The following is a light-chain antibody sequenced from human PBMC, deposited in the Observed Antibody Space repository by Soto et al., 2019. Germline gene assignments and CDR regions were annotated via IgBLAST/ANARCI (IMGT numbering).Light chain of an antibody. CDR2: GVS. J-gene: IGLJ1*01. CDR3: SSYTTSNTRQIV. Sequence: QSVLTQPASVSGSPGQSITISCTGTSSDVGGYNYVSWYQHHPGKAPKLMIYGVSSRPSGVSNRFSGSKSGNTASLTISGLQPEDEADYYCSSYTTSNTRQIVFGTG. CDR1: SSDVGGYNY. V-gene: IGLV2-14*03.